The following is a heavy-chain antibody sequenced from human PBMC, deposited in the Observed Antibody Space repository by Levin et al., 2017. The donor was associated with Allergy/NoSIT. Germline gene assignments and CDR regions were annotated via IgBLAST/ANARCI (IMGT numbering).Heavy chain of an antibody. D-gene: IGHD4-17*01. J-gene: IGHJ2*01. CDR3: ARVGGDYDSGWYFDL. CDR2: IYHSGST. CDR1: GGSISSGGYS. V-gene: IGHV4-30-2*01. Sequence: SQTLSLTCAVSGGSISSGGYSWSWIRQPPGKGLEWIGYIYHSGSTYYNPSLKSRVTISVDRSKNQFSLKLSSVTAADTAVYYCARVGGDYDSGWYFDLWGRGTLVTVSS.